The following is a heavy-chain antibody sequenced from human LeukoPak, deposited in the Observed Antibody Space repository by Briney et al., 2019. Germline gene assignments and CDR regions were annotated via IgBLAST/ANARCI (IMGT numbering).Heavy chain of an antibody. CDR3: ARAYYESSAYRHAVYFDY. J-gene: IGHJ4*02. CDR1: GYTFNSSY. CDR2: INPSDDST. D-gene: IGHD3-22*01. V-gene: IGHV1-46*02. Sequence: GASVKVSCKASGYTFNSSYMHWVRRAPGQGLEWMGIINPSDDSTRFAQKFQGRVTMTKDTSTNTVYMHLSGLSSDDTAVYYCARAYYESSAYRHAVYFDYWGQGTLVTVSS.